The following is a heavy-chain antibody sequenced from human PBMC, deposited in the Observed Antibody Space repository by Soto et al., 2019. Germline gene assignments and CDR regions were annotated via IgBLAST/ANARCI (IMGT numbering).Heavy chain of an antibody. CDR2: IIPIFGTA. CDR3: AGCYASSGYLSFDY. Sequence: ASVEVSCKASGGTFSSYAISWVRQAPGQGLEWMGGIIPIFGTANYAQKFQGRVTITADESTSTAYMELSSLRSEDTAVYYCAGCYASSGYLSFDYWGQGTLVTVSS. J-gene: IGHJ4*02. D-gene: IGHD3-22*01. V-gene: IGHV1-69*13. CDR1: GGTFSSYA.